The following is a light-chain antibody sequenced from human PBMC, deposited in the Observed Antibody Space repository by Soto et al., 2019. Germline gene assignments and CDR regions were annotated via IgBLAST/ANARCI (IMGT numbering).Light chain of an antibody. V-gene: IGKV3-15*01. CDR1: QSVSSN. CDR2: GAS. J-gene: IGKJ2*01. CDR3: QQYNDWPPKQYT. Sequence: EIVMTQSPATLSVSPGERATLSCRASQSVSSNLAWYQQKPGQAPRLLIYGASTRATGIPVRFSGSGSGTEVTLTISSLQSEDFVVYYCQQYNDWPPKQYTFGPGTKLEIK.